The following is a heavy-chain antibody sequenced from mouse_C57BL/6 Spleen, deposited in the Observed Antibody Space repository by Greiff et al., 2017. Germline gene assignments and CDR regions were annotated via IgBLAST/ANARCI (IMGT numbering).Heavy chain of an antibody. J-gene: IGHJ2*01. CDR3: SRYSSGYFGG. D-gene: IGHD3-2*02. Sequence: VMLVESGPGLVAPSQSLSITCTVSGFSLTSYAISWVRQPPGKGLEWLGVIWTGGGTNYNSAPKSRLSNSKDNSKSQVFLKMNRLQTDDTARYYCSRYSSGYFGGWGQGTTLTVSS. V-gene: IGHV2-9-1*01. CDR2: IWTGGGT. CDR1: GFSLTSYA.